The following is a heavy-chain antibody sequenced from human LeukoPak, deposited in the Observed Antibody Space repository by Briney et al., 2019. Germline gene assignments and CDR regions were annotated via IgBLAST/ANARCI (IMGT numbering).Heavy chain of an antibody. V-gene: IGHV3-23*01. CDR2: ISGSGGNT. D-gene: IGHD2-21*01. CDR3: AKDIQCTY. J-gene: IGHJ4*02. CDR1: GFTFSSSA. Sequence: GGSLRLSCAASGFTFSSSAMTWVRQAPGKGLEWVSLISGSGGNTYYADSVKGRFTISRDNSKNTLYLQMNSLRAEDTAVYYCAKDIQCTYWGQGTMVTVSS.